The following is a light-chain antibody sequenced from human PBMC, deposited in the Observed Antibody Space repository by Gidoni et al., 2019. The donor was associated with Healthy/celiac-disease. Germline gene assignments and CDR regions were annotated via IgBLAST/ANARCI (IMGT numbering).Light chain of an antibody. Sequence: SYELTQPPSVSVPPGQTASITCSGDKLGDKYACWYQQKPGQSPVLVIYQDSKRPSGIPEGFSGSNSGNTATLTISGTQAMDEADYYCQSWDSSTVVFGGGTKLTVL. CDR3: QSWDSSTVV. CDR1: KLGDKY. J-gene: IGLJ2*01. CDR2: QDS. V-gene: IGLV3-1*01.